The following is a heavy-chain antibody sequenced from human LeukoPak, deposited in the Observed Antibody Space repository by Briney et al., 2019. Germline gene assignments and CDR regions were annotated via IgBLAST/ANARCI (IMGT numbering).Heavy chain of an antibody. CDR2: IYYSGST. Sequence: SETLSLTCTVSGGSISSYYWSWIRQPPGKGLEWIWYIYYSGSTNYNPSLKSRVTISVDTSKNQLSLKLGSVTAADTAVYYCARVFRTTVTTFDWFDPWGQGTLVTVSS. CDR1: GGSISSYY. J-gene: IGHJ5*02. CDR3: ARVFRTTVTTFDWFDP. D-gene: IGHD4-17*01. V-gene: IGHV4-59*01.